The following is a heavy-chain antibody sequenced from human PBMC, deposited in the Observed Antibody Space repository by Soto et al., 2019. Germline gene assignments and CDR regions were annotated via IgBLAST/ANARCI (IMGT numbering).Heavy chain of an antibody. CDR2: ITVSNANT. J-gene: IGHJ5*02. Sequence: VKVSCKASGYTFTSYGISWVRQAPGQGLEGVGGITVSNANTNNAHRPQVRLTFTTDTSTSTAYMELRSLRFEDTAVYYCASTCDFWSGYSCWVDHWG. D-gene: IGHD3-3*01. CDR3: ASTCDFWSGYSCWVDH. V-gene: IGHV1-18*01. CDR1: GYTFTSYG.